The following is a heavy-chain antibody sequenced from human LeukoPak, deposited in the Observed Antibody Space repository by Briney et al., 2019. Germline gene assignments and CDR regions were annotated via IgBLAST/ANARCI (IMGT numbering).Heavy chain of an antibody. CDR1: GGSFSGYY. Sequence: SETLSLTCAVYGGSFSGYYWSWIRQPPGKGLEWIGEINHSGSTNYNPSLKSRVTISVDTSKNQFSLKLSSVTAADTAVYYCARGHKGTTVTKIYYYGMDVWGQGTTVTVSS. V-gene: IGHV4-34*01. CDR3: ARGHKGTTVTKIYYYGMDV. J-gene: IGHJ6*02. CDR2: INHSGST. D-gene: IGHD4-17*01.